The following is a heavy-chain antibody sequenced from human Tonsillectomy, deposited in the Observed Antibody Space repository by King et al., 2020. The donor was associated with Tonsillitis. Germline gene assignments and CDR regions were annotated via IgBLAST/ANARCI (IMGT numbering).Heavy chain of an antibody. CDR2: ISSDGNNK. D-gene: IGHD2-15*01. J-gene: IGHJ1*01. V-gene: IGHV3-30-3*01. Sequence: HVQLVESGGGVVQPGRSLRLSCAASGFTVSNFAMHWVRQAPGKGLEWVAVISSDGNNKHYGDSVQGRFTISRDTSKNTLSLQMNSLRSEDTAVYYCAFRGECSAGSCHSGSAEHFHHWGQGTLVTVSS. CDR3: AFRGECSAGSCHSGSAEHFHH. CDR1: GFTVSNFA.